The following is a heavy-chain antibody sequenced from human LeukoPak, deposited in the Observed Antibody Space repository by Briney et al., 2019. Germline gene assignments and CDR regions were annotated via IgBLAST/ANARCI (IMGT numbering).Heavy chain of an antibody. J-gene: IGHJ3*02. CDR1: GGSISSYY. V-gene: IGHV4-59*01. CDR2: IYYSGST. Sequence: PSETLSLTCTVSGGSISSYYWGWIRQPPGKGLEWIGYIYYSGSTNYNPSLKSRVTISVDTSKNQFSLKLSSVTAADTAVYYCATGGMGYYDSSGYAFDIWGQGTMVTVSS. D-gene: IGHD3-22*01. CDR3: ATGGMGYYDSSGYAFDI.